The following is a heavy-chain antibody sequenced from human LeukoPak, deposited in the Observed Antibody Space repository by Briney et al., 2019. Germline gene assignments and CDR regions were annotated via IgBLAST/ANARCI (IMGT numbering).Heavy chain of an antibody. V-gene: IGHV3-21*01. CDR3: AREYYYDSSGVVSDY. Sequence: GGCLRLSCAASGFTFSSYRMNWVRQALGKGLEWGSSICSSSSYIYYADSVKGRFTISRDNAKNSLYLHMYNLRDENTAVYYCAREYYYDSSGVVSDYWGQGTLVTVSS. CDR1: GFTFSSYR. D-gene: IGHD3-22*01. J-gene: IGHJ4*02. CDR2: ICSSSSYI.